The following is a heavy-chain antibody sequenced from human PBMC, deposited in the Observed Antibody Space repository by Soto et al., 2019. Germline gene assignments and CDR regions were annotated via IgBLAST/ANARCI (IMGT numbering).Heavy chain of an antibody. V-gene: IGHV3-23*01. Sequence: GGSLRLSCAASGFTFSSYAMSWVRQAPGKGLEWVSAISGSGGSTYYADSVRGRFTISRDNSKNTLYLQMNSLRAEDTAVYYCAKVPAAIRPFYYMDVWGKGTTVTVSS. CDR1: GFTFSSYA. CDR3: AKVPAAIRPFYYMDV. D-gene: IGHD2-2*01. J-gene: IGHJ6*03. CDR2: ISGSGGST.